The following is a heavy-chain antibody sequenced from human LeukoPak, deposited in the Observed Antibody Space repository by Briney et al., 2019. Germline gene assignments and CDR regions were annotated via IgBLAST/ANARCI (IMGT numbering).Heavy chain of an antibody. Sequence: ASVKVSCKVAGYTFKEVSMHWVRQPPGKGLEWMGGSDPENGKTVYAQNFQGRVTMTEDTSTDTAYMELTSLTSDDTAFYYCAIDTVYYDPPSYWGQGTLVTVSS. CDR1: GYTFKEVS. D-gene: IGHD3-16*01. CDR2: SDPENGKT. J-gene: IGHJ4*01. CDR3: AIDTVYYDPPSY. V-gene: IGHV1-24*01.